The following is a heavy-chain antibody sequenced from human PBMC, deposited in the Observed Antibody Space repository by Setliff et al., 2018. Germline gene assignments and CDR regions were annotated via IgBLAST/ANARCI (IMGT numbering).Heavy chain of an antibody. CDR2: ISSSSVYI. D-gene: IGHD3-22*01. V-gene: IGHV3-21*01. CDR1: GFSFSSYS. J-gene: IGHJ3*02. Sequence: GGSLRLSCAASGFSFSSYSMNWVRQAPGKGLEWVSFISSSSVYIKYADSVKGRFTISGDNAKNSLYLQMNSLRAEDTAVYYCVRELRVIVGVGIQGVFDIWGQGTMVTVSS. CDR3: VRELRVIVGVGIQGVFDI.